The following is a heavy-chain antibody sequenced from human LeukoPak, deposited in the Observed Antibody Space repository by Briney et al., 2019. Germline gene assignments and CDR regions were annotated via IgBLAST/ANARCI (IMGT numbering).Heavy chain of an antibody. D-gene: IGHD6-13*01. CDR2: IIPILGIA. V-gene: IGHV1-69*04. CDR1: GGTFSSYA. J-gene: IGHJ6*02. Sequence: SVKVSCKASGGTFSSYAISWVRQAPGQGLEWMGRIIPILGIANYAQKFQGRVTITADKSTSTAYMELSSLRSGDTAVYYCARDNRGGSYSSSWYYYYYGMDVWGQGTTVTVSS. CDR3: ARDNRGGSYSSSWYYYYYGMDV.